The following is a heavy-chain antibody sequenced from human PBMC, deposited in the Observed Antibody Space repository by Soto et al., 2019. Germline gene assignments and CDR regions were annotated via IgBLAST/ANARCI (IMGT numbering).Heavy chain of an antibody. CDR1: GGSISSGDYY. J-gene: IGHJ5*02. Sequence: SETLSLTCTVSGGSISSGDYYWSWIRQPPGKGLEWIGYIYYSGSTYYNPSLKSRVTISVDTSKNQFSLKLSSVTAADTAVYYCARGSSFLEWLYCTWFDPWGQGTLVTVSS. CDR2: IYYSGST. V-gene: IGHV4-30-4*01. CDR3: ARGSSFLEWLYCTWFDP. D-gene: IGHD3-3*01.